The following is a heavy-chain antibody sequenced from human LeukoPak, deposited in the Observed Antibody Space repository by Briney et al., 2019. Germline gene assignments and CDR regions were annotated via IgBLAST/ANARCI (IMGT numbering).Heavy chain of an antibody. CDR2: SYYSGST. J-gene: IGHJ4*02. D-gene: IGHD6-13*01. CDR3: ARGPLIAAAGTW. V-gene: IGHV4-61*01. CDR1: GGSVSSGSYY. Sequence: SETLSLTCIVSGGSVSSGSYYWSWIRQPPGKGLEWIGYSYYSGSTSYNPSLKSRVTISVDTSKNQFSLKMSSVTAADTAVYYCARGPLIAAAGTWWGQGTLVTVSS.